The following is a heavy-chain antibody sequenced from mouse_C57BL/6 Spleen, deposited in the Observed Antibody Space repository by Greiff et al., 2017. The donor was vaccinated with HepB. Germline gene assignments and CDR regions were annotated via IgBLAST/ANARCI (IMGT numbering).Heavy chain of an antibody. J-gene: IGHJ2*01. CDR1: GYSITSGYY. Sequence: EVQLQESGPGLVKPSQSLSLTCSVTGYSITSGYYWNWIRQFPGNKLEWMGYISYDGSNNYNPSLKNRISITRDTSKNQFFLKLNSVTTEDTATYYCAREGVGPYFDYWGQGTTLTVSS. CDR2: ISYDGSN. D-gene: IGHD1-3*01. V-gene: IGHV3-6*01. CDR3: AREGVGPYFDY.